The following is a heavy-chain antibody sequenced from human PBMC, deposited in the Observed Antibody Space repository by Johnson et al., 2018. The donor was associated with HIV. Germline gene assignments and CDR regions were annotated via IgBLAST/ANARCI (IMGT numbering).Heavy chain of an antibody. CDR3: ATGASSTWSLCALDI. V-gene: IGHV3-72*01. CDR1: GFTFSSYG. Sequence: VQLVESGGGVVQPGGSLRLSCAASGFTFSSYGMHWVRQAPGKGLEWVGRTRNKAHSYTTEYAASVKGRFTISRDDSKNSLYLQMNSLKSEDTAVYYCATGASSTWSLCALDIWGQGTMVTVSS. CDR2: TRNKAHSYTT. J-gene: IGHJ3*02. D-gene: IGHD6-13*01.